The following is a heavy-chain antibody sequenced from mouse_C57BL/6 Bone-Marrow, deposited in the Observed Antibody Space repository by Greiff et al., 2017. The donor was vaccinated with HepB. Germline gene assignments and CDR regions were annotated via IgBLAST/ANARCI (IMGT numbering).Heavy chain of an antibody. CDR2: IHPNSGST. V-gene: IGHV1-64*01. CDR3: AREGGPYYFDY. J-gene: IGHJ2*01. CDR1: GYTFTSYW. Sequence: QVQLQQPGAELVKPGASVKLSCKASGYTFTSYWMHWVKQRPGQGLEWLGMIHPNSGSTNYNEKFKSKATLTVDKSSSTAYMQLSSLTYEDSAVYYCAREGGPYYFDYWGQGTTLTVSS.